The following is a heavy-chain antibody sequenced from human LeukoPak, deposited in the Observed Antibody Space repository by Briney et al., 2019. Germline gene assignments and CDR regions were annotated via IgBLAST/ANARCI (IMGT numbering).Heavy chain of an antibody. CDR2: IYHSGST. CDR1: GYSISSAYY. J-gene: IGHJ6*03. CDR3: ARVVRELWLPGLDYYYYYMDV. Sequence: SETLSLTCTVSGYSISSAYYWGWIRQPPGKGLEWIGSIYHSGSTYYNPSLKSRVTISVDTSKNQFSLKLSSVTAADTAVYYCARVVRELWLPGLDYYYYYMDVWGKGTTVTISS. V-gene: IGHV4-38-2*02. D-gene: IGHD5-18*01.